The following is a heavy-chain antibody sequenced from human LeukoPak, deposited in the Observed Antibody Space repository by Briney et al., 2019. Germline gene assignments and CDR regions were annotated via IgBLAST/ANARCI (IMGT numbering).Heavy chain of an antibody. Sequence: GGSLRLSCAASGFTFSTYAMSWVRQAPGKGLEWVSAISGSGGGTYYADSVKGRFTISRDNSKNTLYLQMNSLRAEDAAVYYCARELYDYVWGSYRYVDYWGQGTLVTVSS. V-gene: IGHV3-23*01. CDR1: GFTFSTYA. D-gene: IGHD3-16*02. J-gene: IGHJ4*02. CDR2: ISGSGGGT. CDR3: ARELYDYVWGSYRYVDY.